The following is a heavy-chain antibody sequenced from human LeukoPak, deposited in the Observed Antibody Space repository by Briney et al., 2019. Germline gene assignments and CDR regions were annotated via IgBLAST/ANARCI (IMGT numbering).Heavy chain of an antibody. CDR3: ARDSPRPDYSNSPYNWFDP. V-gene: IGHV1-18*01. CDR2: ISAYNGNT. CDR1: GYTFTSYG. Sequence: ASVKVSCKASGYTFTSYGISWVRQAPGQGLEWMGWISAYNGNTNYAQKLQGRVTMTTDTSTSTAYMELRSLRSDDTAVYYCARDSPRPDYSNSPYNWFDPWGQGTLVTVSS. D-gene: IGHD4-11*01. J-gene: IGHJ5*02.